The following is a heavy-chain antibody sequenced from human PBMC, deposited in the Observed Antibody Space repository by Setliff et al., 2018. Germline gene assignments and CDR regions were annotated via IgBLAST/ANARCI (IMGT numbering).Heavy chain of an antibody. D-gene: IGHD3-16*01. CDR2: IFYSGRT. CDR3: ARLPNYVWGSPVDY. V-gene: IGHV4-39*01. CDR1: GASITNINYY. J-gene: IGHJ4*02. Sequence: SETLSLTCTVSGASITNINYYWGLIRQPPGKGLEWIGSIFYSGRTFYNPSLKSRVTISVDTSENQFSLTLSSVTAADTAVYYCARLPNYVWGSPVDYWGQGTLVTVSS.